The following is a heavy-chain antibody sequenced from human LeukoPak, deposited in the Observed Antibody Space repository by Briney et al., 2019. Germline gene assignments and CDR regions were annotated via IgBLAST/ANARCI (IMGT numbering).Heavy chain of an antibody. V-gene: IGHV4-34*01. Sequence: PSETLSLTCAVYGGSFSGYYWSWIRQPPGKGLEWIGEINHSGSTNYNPSLKSRVTISVDTSKNQFSLKLSSVTAADTAVYYCARRSRYPRYWYFDLWGRGTLVTVSS. CDR3: ARRSRYPRYWYFDL. CDR1: GGSFSGYY. J-gene: IGHJ2*01. CDR2: INHSGST. D-gene: IGHD1-14*01.